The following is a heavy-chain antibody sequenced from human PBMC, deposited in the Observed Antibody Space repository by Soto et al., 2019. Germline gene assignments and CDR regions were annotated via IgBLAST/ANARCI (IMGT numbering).Heavy chain of an antibody. V-gene: IGHV3-64*01. CDR1: GFTFSSFA. D-gene: IGHD5-18*01. J-gene: IGHJ6*02. Sequence: PGGSLRLSCAASGFTFSSFAMHWVRQAPGKGLEYVSAISSNGGSTYYANSVKGRFTISRDNSKNALYLQMNSLRAEDTTVYYCAREGAMANYYYYGMDVWGQGTTVTVSS. CDR3: AREGAMANYYYYGMDV. CDR2: ISSNGGST.